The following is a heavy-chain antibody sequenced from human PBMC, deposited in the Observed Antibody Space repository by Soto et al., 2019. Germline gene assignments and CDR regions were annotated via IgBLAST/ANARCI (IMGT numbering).Heavy chain of an antibody. CDR2: IYSGGST. D-gene: IGHD4-17*01. Sequence: GGSLRLSCAASGFTVSSNYMSWVRQAPGKGLEWVSVIYSGGSTYYADSVKGRFTISRDNSKNTLYLQMNSLRAEDTAVYYCARSMTTVTTSWTRPRGCGSCGMDVWGQGTTVTVSS. J-gene: IGHJ6*02. V-gene: IGHV3-53*01. CDR1: GFTVSSNY. CDR3: ARSMTTVTTSWTRPRGCGSCGMDV.